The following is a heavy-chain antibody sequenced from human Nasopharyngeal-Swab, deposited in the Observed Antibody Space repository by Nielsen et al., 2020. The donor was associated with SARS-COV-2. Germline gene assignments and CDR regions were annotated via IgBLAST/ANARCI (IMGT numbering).Heavy chain of an antibody. CDR3: ARYVPAAIPDYWYFDL. D-gene: IGHD2-2*01. CDR1: GGSFSGYY. CDR2: INHSGST. V-gene: IGHV4-34*01. Sequence: SETLSLTCAVYGGSFSGYYWSWIRQPPGKGLEWIGEINHSGSTNYNPSLKSRVTISVDTSKNQFSLKLSSVTAADTAVYYCARYVPAAIPDYWYFDLWDRGTLVTVSS. J-gene: IGHJ2*01.